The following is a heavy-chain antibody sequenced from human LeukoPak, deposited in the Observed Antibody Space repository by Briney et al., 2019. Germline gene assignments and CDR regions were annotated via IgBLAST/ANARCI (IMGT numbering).Heavy chain of an antibody. V-gene: IGHV4-30-4*01. CDR3: ARQAKYCSSTSCYYNWFDP. CDR2: IYYSGGT. CDR1: GGSISSGDYY. D-gene: IGHD2-2*01. Sequence: SETLSLTCTVSGGSISSGDYYWSWIRQPPGKGLEWIGYIYYSGGTYYNPSLKSRVTISVDTSKNQFSLKLSSVTAADTAVYYCARQAKYCSSTSCYYNWFDPWGQGTLVTVSS. J-gene: IGHJ5*02.